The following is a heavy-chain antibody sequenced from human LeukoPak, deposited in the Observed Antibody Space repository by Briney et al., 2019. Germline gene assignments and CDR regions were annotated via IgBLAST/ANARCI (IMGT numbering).Heavy chain of an antibody. CDR3: ANTHCDSSPIVWNF. CDR1: GFTVSSNY. V-gene: IGHV3-53*01. D-gene: IGHD6-6*01. J-gene: IGHJ4*02. CDR2: IYSGGNT. Sequence: GGSLRLSCAASGFTVSSNYLSWVRQAPGKGLECVSVIYSGGNTYYADSVKGRFTISRDNSKNTLFLQMNSLRAEDTAVYYCANTHCDSSPIVWNFWGQGTLVTVSS.